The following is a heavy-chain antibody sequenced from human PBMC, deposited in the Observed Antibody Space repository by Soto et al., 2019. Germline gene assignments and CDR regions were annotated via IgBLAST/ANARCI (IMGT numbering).Heavy chain of an antibody. D-gene: IGHD2-21*01. CDR3: ARGRSLRWDWFDP. CDR2: ITPNTGGT. J-gene: IGHJ5*02. CDR1: GYILTGFH. V-gene: IGHV1-2*02. Sequence: ASVKVSCKASGYILTGFHIHWVRQAPGHGLEWMGWITPNTGGTNYAQKFQGRVTMTRDTSITTAYLEMTSLTFDDTAVYYCARGRSLRWDWFDPWGQGTLVTVSS.